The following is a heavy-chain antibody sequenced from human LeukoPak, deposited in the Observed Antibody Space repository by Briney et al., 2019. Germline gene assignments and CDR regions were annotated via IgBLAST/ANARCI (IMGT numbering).Heavy chain of an antibody. Sequence: SETLSLTCTVSGGSMSPYHWGWIRQPPGKGLEWTGYIYYSGSTNYNPSLKSRVTISVDTSKNQFSLKLSSVTAADTAVYYCARGLATSPHSSGWFYYYYGMDVWGQGTTVTVSS. V-gene: IGHV4-59*12. CDR1: GGSMSPYH. D-gene: IGHD6-19*01. CDR3: ARGLATSPHSSGWFYYYYGMDV. J-gene: IGHJ6*02. CDR2: IYYSGST.